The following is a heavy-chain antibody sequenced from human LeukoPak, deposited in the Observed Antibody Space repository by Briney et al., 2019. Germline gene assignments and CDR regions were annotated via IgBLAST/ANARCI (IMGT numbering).Heavy chain of an antibody. D-gene: IGHD3-16*02. Sequence: GASVKVSCKASGYTFTSYYMHWVRQAPGQGLEWMGIINPSGGSTSYAQKVQARVTMTTDTSTSTAYMELRSLRSDDTAVYYCASAPRGSVIPYELPAGPWGQGTLVTVSS. J-gene: IGHJ5*02. CDR2: INPSGGST. CDR3: ASAPRGSVIPYELPAGP. V-gene: IGHV1-46*01. CDR1: GYTFTSYY.